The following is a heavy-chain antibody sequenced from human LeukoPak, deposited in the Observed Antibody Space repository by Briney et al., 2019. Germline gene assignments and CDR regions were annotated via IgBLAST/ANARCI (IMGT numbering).Heavy chain of an antibody. V-gene: IGHV3-30*18. CDR3: AKGASSWYGDAPFNY. J-gene: IGHJ4*02. CDR2: ISYDGSNK. CDR1: G. D-gene: IGHD6-13*01. Sequence: GMHWVRQAPGKXLEGVAVISYDGSNKYYADSVKGRFTISRDNSKNTLYLQMNSLRAEDTAVYYCAKGASSWYGDAPFNYWGQGTLVTVSS.